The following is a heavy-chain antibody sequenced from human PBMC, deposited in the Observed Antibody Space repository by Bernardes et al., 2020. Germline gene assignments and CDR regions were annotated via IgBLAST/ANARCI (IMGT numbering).Heavy chain of an antibody. V-gene: IGHV3-23*01. Sequence: GGSLRLSCAASGFTFSSYAMSWVRQAPGKGLEWVSAISGSGGSTYYADSVKGRFTISRDNSKNTLYLQMNSLRAEDTAVYYCAKDIFSRYSSSWSMYYFDYWGQGTLVTVSS. J-gene: IGHJ4*02. CDR2: ISGSGGST. CDR1: GFTFSSYA. D-gene: IGHD6-13*01. CDR3: AKDIFSRYSSSWSMYYFDY.